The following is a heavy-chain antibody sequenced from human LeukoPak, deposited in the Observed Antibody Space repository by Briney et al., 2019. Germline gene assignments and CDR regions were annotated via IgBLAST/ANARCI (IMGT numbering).Heavy chain of an antibody. Sequence: PGGSLRLSCAASGFTFSSYAMHWVRQAPGKGLEWVAVISYDGSNKYYADSVKGRFTISRDNSKNTLYLQMNSLRAEDTAVYYCARDVVGNWGSPIDYWGQGTLVTVSS. CDR3: ARDVVGNWGSPIDY. CDR2: ISYDGSNK. J-gene: IGHJ4*02. CDR1: GFTFSSYA. V-gene: IGHV3-30-3*01. D-gene: IGHD7-27*01.